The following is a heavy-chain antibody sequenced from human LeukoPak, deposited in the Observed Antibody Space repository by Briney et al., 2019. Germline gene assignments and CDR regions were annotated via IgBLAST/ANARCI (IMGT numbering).Heavy chain of an antibody. V-gene: IGHV4-59*01. Sequence: KPSETLSLTCTVSGGSISSYYWSWIRQPPGKGLEWIGYIYYSGSTNYNPSLKSRVTISVDTSKNQFSLKLSSVTAADTAVYYCARGQHRYCSSTGCYRNYYMDVWGKGTTVTVSS. J-gene: IGHJ6*03. CDR1: GGSISSYY. CDR2: IYYSGST. D-gene: IGHD2-2*02. CDR3: ARGQHRYCSSTGCYRNYYMDV.